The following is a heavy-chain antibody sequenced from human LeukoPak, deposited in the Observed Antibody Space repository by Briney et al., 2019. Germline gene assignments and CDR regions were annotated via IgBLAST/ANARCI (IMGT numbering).Heavy chain of an antibody. CDR3: ARAPRTMTTVTTRRNWFDP. J-gene: IGHJ5*02. V-gene: IGHV1-8*01. CDR1: GYTFTSYD. CDR2: MNPNSGNT. D-gene: IGHD4-17*01. Sequence: ASVKVSCKAPGYTFTSYDINWVRQATGQGLEWMGWMNPNSGNTGYAQKFQGRVTMTRNTSISTAYMELSSLRSEDTAVYYCARAPRTMTTVTTRRNWFDPWGQGTLVTVSS.